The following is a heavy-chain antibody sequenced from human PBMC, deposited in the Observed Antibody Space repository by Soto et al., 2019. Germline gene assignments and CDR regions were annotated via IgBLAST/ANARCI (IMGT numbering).Heavy chain of an antibody. CDR2: MSGSGSYT. J-gene: IGHJ5*02. CDR1: GFTIGSDA. D-gene: IGHD2-15*01. V-gene: IGHV3-23*01. CDR3: AKGGTADCSGGSCTIRNGFDP. Sequence: EVQLLESGGVLVQPGGSLSLSCAAPGFTIGSDAMSWVRQAPGKGLEWVSAMSGSGSYTLYADSVRGRFTVSRDNSRNTLYVQMNRLRDEDTVKYCCAKGGTADCSGGSCTIRNGFDPWGQGTLVTVSS.